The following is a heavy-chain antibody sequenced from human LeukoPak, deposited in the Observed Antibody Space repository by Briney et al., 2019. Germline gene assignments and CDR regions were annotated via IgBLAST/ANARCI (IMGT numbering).Heavy chain of an antibody. CDR1: GGSISSGGYS. Sequence: PSETLSLTCAVSGGSISSGGYSWSWIRQSPSRGLEWLGRTYQRSKWYNDYAVSVKSRITINPDISKNQFSLQLNSVTPEDTAVYYCARSPSPYSSGWYFDYWGQGTLVTVSS. CDR3: ARSPSPYSSGWYFDY. J-gene: IGHJ4*02. V-gene: IGHV6-1*01. CDR2: TYQRSKWYN. D-gene: IGHD6-19*01.